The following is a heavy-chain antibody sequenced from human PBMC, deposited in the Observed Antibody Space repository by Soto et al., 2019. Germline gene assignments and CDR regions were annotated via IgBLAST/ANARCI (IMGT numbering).Heavy chain of an antibody. CDR2: INAGVDGT. Sequence: QVQLVQSGPEMMQPGASVKVSCKASGYASLSYGMHWVRQVPGQVYEWLGWINAGVDGTMYSERFQGRVRITRDTSANTVYMELNALTSEDTAVYYCAREVQGVTSFDYWGQGTVVIVSS. CDR1: GYASLSYG. V-gene: IGHV1-3*01. CDR3: AREVQGVTSFDY. J-gene: IGHJ4*02. D-gene: IGHD3-10*01.